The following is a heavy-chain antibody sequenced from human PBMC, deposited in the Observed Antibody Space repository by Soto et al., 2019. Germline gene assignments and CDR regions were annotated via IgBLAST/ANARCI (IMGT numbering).Heavy chain of an antibody. D-gene: IGHD3-10*01. CDR3: ARLGSAGSYDYYYYYGMDV. V-gene: IGHV5-51*01. CDR2: IYPGDSDT. Sequence: GESLKISCKGSGYSFTSYWIGWVRQMPGKGLEWMGIIYPGDSDTRYSPSFQGQVTISADKSISTAYLQWSNLKASDTAMYYCARLGSAGSYDYYYYYGMDVWGQGTTVTVSS. CDR1: GYSFTSYW. J-gene: IGHJ6*02.